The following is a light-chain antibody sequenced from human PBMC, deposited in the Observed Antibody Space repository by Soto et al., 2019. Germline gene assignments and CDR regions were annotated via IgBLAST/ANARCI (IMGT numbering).Light chain of an antibody. V-gene: IGLV1-44*01. CDR1: SSNIGRNT. CDR2: SDD. CDR3: EAGDDSLNGPV. J-gene: IGLJ2*01. Sequence: QSVLIQPPSASGTPGQRVTISCSGSSSNIGRNTVNWYQHLPGTAPKLLLYSDDQRPSGVPDRFSGSWSGTSASLAISGLQSEDEADYDCEAGDDSLNGPVFGGGTKLTVL.